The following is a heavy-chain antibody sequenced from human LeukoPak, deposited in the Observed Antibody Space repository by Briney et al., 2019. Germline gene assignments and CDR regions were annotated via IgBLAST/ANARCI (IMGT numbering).Heavy chain of an antibody. V-gene: IGHV4-61*02. CDR2: IYTSGST. Sequence: PSETLSLTCTVSGGSISSGSYYWSWIRQPAGKGLEWIGRIYTSGSTNYNPSLKGRVTISVDTSKNQFSLKLSSVTAADTAVYYCASHIVVVTSNWFDPWGQGTLVTVSS. J-gene: IGHJ5*02. CDR3: ASHIVVVTSNWFDP. CDR1: GGSISSGSYY. D-gene: IGHD2-21*02.